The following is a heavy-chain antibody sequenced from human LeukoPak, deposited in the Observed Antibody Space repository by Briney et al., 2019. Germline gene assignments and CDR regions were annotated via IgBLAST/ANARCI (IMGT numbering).Heavy chain of an antibody. CDR3: AAGCSGATCYSYGMDV. J-gene: IGHJ6*02. V-gene: IGHV3-33*01. D-gene: IGHD2-15*01. CDR2: IWNDGSNR. CDR1: GFSFRDSG. Sequence: GRSLRLSCAASGFSFRDSGMHWVRQPPGKGLEWVAFIWNDGSNRYYADSLKGRFTISRDNSKNILYLQMSSLRVEDTAVYYCAAGCSGATCYSYGMDVWCQGTTVSVSS.